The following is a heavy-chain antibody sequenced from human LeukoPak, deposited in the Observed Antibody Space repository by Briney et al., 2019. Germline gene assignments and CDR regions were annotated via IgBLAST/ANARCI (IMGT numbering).Heavy chain of an antibody. CDR3: ARDQVTMIVVVITPRGMDV. Sequence: PGGSLRLSCAASGFTFSSYSMNWVRQAPGKGLEWVSYISSSSSTIYYADSVKGRFTISRDNAKNSLYLQMNSLRDEDTAVYYCARDQVTMIVVVITPRGMDVWGQGTTVTVSS. V-gene: IGHV3-48*02. CDR2: ISSSSSTI. D-gene: IGHD3-22*01. CDR1: GFTFSSYS. J-gene: IGHJ6*02.